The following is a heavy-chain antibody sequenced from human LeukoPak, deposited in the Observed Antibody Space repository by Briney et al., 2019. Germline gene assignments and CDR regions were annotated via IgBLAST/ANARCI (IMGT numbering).Heavy chain of an antibody. Sequence: SETLSLTCTVSGGSISSSSYYWGWIRQPPGKGLEWIGSIYYSGSTYYNPSLKSRVTISVDTSKNQFSLKLSSVTAADTAVYYCARGAVAGQGAFDIWGQGTMVTVSS. J-gene: IGHJ3*02. V-gene: IGHV4-39*07. CDR2: IYYSGST. CDR1: GGSISSSSYY. CDR3: ARGAVAGQGAFDI. D-gene: IGHD6-19*01.